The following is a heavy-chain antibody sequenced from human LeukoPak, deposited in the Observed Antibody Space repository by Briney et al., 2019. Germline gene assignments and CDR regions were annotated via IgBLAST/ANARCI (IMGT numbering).Heavy chain of an antibody. Sequence: SETLSLTCTVSGGSISSSSYYWGWIRQPPGKGLEWIGSIYYSGSTYYNPSLKSRVTISVDTSKNQFSLKLSSVTAADTAVYYCARVFPLRFLEWLYSSAKDTHAFDIWGQGTMVTVSS. CDR1: GGSISSSSYY. CDR2: IYYSGST. D-gene: IGHD3-3*01. CDR3: ARVFPLRFLEWLYSSAKDTHAFDI. J-gene: IGHJ3*02. V-gene: IGHV4-39*07.